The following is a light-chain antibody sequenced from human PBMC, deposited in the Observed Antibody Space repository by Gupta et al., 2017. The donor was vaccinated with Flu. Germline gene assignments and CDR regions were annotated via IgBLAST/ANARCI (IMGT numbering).Light chain of an antibody. CDR2: GNS. V-gene: IGLV1-40*01. Sequence: QSVLTQPPSVSGAPGQRVTISCTGSSSDIGAGHDVHWYQQLPGTDPKLLSSGNSNRPSGVPHRFSFATSGTSASLVINGLQAEDEADYDGQYYDIGLSGPGVFGTGTKLTVL. CDR3: QYYDIGLSGPGV. CDR1: SSDIGAGHD. J-gene: IGLJ1*01.